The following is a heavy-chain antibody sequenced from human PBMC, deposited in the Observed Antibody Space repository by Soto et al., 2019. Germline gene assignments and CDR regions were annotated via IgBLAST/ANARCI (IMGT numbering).Heavy chain of an antibody. J-gene: IGHJ6*01. D-gene: IGHD3-3*01. Sequence: QVQLVESGGGVVQPGRSLRLSCAASGFTFSSYAMHWVRQAPGKGLEWVAVISYDGSNKYYADSVKGRFTISRDNSKNTLYLQMNSLRAEDTAVYYCARDDSYYDFWSGYLIGGDYGMDVW. CDR2: ISYDGSNK. V-gene: IGHV3-30-3*01. CDR1: GFTFSSYA. CDR3: ARDDSYYDFWSGYLIGGDYGMDV.